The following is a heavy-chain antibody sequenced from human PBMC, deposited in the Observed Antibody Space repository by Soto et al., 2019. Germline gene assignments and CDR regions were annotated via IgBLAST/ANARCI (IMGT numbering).Heavy chain of an antibody. V-gene: IGHV3-30*18. CDR2: ISYDGSNK. CDR1: GFTFSSYG. J-gene: IGHJ6*02. CDR3: AKVNTKEKYDFWSGYRPNYYYYGMDV. Sequence: GGSLRLSCAASGFTFSSYGMHWVRQAPGKGLEWVAVISYDGSNKYYADSVKGRFTISRDNSKNTLYLQMNSLRAEDTAVCYCAKVNTKEKYDFWSGYRPNYYYYGMDVWGQGTTVTVSS. D-gene: IGHD3-3*01.